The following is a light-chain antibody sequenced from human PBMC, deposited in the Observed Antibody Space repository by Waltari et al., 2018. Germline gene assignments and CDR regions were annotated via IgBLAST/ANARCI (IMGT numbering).Light chain of an antibody. CDR2: RAS. CDR1: ENALRY. J-gene: IGKJ1*01. Sequence: DIQITQSPSTLSASVRDKVTLTCRASENALRYFAWYQQRPGKAPKLLIYRASNLEIGVSSRFRGSGSGTDFTLTINNLQPDDFATYYCQQYNEYPWTFGQGTRVEIK. CDR3: QQYNEYPWT. V-gene: IGKV1-5*03.